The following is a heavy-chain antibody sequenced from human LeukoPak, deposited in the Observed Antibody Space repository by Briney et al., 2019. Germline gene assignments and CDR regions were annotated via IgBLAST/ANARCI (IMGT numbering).Heavy chain of an antibody. V-gene: IGHV1-18*01. Sequence: ASVKVSCKASGYTFTSYGFSWVRQAPGQGLEWVGWISAYNGNTNYAQKLQGRVTMTTDTSTSTAYMELRSLRSDDTAVYYCARDHFDILTGYYAPLYYFVYWGQGTLVTVSS. CDR1: GYTFTSYG. J-gene: IGHJ4*02. CDR2: ISAYNGNT. CDR3: ARDHFDILTGYYAPLYYFVY. D-gene: IGHD3-9*01.